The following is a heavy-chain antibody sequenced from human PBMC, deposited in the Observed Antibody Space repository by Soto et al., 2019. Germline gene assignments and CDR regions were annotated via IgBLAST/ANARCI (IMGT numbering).Heavy chain of an antibody. CDR3: AKPHDFWSDHYFDY. Sequence: PGGSLRLSCAASGFTFSSYGMHWVRQAPGKGLEWVAVISYDGSNKYYADSVKGRFTISRDNSKNTLYLQMNSLRAEDTAVYYCAKPHDFWSDHYFDYWGQGTLVTVSS. CDR1: GFTFSSYG. D-gene: IGHD3-3*01. V-gene: IGHV3-30*18. CDR2: ISYDGSNK. J-gene: IGHJ4*02.